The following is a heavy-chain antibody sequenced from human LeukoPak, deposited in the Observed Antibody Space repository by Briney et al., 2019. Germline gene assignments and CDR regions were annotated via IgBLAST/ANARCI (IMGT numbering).Heavy chain of an antibody. D-gene: IGHD3-22*01. J-gene: IGHJ4*02. CDR3: ARDLVRDYYDSSGYSAFDY. V-gene: IGHV1-18*01. Sequence: ASVKVSCKASGYTFTSYGISWVRQAPGQGLEWMGWISAYIGNTNYAQKLQGRVTMTTDTSTSTAYMELRSLRSDDTAVYYCARDLVRDYYDSSGYSAFDYWGQGTLVTVSS. CDR1: GYTFTSYG. CDR2: ISAYIGNT.